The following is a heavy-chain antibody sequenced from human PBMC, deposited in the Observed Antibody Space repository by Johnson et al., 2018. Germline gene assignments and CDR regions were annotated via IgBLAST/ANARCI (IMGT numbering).Heavy chain of an antibody. V-gene: IGHV4-59*01. CDR1: GGSISSYY. CDR3: ARGVGISYGQYYYYYYKDV. J-gene: IGHJ6*03. Sequence: QVQLQESGPGLVKPSETLSLTCTVSGGSISSYYWSWIRQPPGKGLEWIGYIYYSGSTNYNPSLKSRVTISVDTSKNQFPLKLSSVTAADPAVYSCARGVGISYGQYYYYYYKDVWGKGTTVTVSS. CDR2: IYYSGST. D-gene: IGHD5-18*01.